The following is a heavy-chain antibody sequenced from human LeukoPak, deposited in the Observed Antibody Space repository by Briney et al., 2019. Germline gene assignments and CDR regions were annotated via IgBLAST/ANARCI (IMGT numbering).Heavy chain of an antibody. CDR2: ISAYNGNT. J-gene: IGHJ3*02. CDR1: GYTFTSYG. D-gene: IGHD4-17*01. CDR3: ARVPPAGPAVTTSAFDI. V-gene: IGHV1-18*01. Sequence: ASVKVSCKASGYTFTSYGISWVRQAPGQGLEWMGWISAYNGNTNYAQKLQGRVTMTTDTSTSTAYMELRSLRSDDTAVYYRARVPPAGPAVTTSAFDIWGQGTMVTVSS.